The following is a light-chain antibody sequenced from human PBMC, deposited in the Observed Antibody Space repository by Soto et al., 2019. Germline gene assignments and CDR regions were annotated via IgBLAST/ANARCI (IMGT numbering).Light chain of an antibody. CDR1: SSNIGAGYD. Sequence: QSVLTQPPSVSGAPGQRVTISCTGSSSNIGAGYDVHWYQQLPGTGPKLLISGNSNRPSGVPDRFSGSRSGTSASLAITGLQAEDEADYYCQSHDSSLSAYVFGTGTNLTVL. J-gene: IGLJ1*01. CDR3: QSHDSSLSAYV. CDR2: GNS. V-gene: IGLV1-40*01.